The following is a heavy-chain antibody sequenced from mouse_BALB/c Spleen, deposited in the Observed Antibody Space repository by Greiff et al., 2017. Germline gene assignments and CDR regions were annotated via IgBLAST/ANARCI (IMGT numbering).Heavy chain of an antibody. D-gene: IGHD1-1*02. V-gene: IGHV2-2*02. CDR3: ARNLGGSFAY. Sequence: QVQLKESGPGLVQPSQSLSITCTVSGFSLTSYGVHWVRQSPGKGLEWLGVIWSGGSTDYNAAFISRLSISKDNSKSQVFFKMNSLQANDTAIYYCARNLGGSFAYWGQGTLVTVSA. CDR1: GFSLTSYG. CDR2: IWSGGST. J-gene: IGHJ3*01.